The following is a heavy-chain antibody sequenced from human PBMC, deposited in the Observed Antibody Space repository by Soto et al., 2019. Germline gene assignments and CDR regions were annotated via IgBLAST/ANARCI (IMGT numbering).Heavy chain of an antibody. CDR2: IFSNDEK. Sequence: QVTVKESGPVLVKPTETLTLTCTVSGFSLSNAGLGVSWIRQPPGKALEWLAHIFSNDEKSYSTSLKSRPTSTKETPNSPLVLTMTNMAPVDTPTYYCASTYSTSWYWFAPWGQGTLVTVSS. J-gene: IGHJ5*02. CDR1: GFSLSNAGLG. D-gene: IGHD6-13*01. V-gene: IGHV2-26*04. CDR3: ASTYSTSWYWFAP.